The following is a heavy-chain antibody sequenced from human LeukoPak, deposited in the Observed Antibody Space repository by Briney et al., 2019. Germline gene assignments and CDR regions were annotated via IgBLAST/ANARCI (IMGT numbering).Heavy chain of an antibody. V-gene: IGHV4-4*07. D-gene: IGHD3-22*01. Sequence: PSETLSLTCTVSGGSISSYYWSWIRQPAGKGLEWIGRIYTSGSTNYNPSLKSRVTMSVDTSKNQFSLKLSSETAADTAVYFCARARNYYDSSDYYYEGDAFDIWGQGTMVTVSS. CDR1: GGSISSYY. CDR3: ARARNYYDSSDYYYEGDAFDI. J-gene: IGHJ3*02. CDR2: IYTSGST.